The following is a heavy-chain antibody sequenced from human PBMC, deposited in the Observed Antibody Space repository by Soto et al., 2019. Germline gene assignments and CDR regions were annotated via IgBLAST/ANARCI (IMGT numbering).Heavy chain of an antibody. D-gene: IGHD3-3*01. J-gene: IGHJ4*02. V-gene: IGHV4-34*01. CDR2: INHSGST. Sequence: SETLSLTCAVYGGSFSGYYWSWIRQPPGEGLEWIGEINHSGSTNYNPSLKSRVTISVDTSKNQFSLKLSSVTAADTAVYYCAITYYDFWSGYYSYYFDYWGQGTLVTVSS. CDR3: AITYYDFWSGYYSYYFDY. CDR1: GGSFSGYY.